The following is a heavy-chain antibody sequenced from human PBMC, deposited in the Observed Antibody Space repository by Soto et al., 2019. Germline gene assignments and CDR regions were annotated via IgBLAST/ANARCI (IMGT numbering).Heavy chain of an antibody. CDR2: FDPEDGET. J-gene: IGHJ1*01. D-gene: IGHD4-17*01. V-gene: IGHV1-24*01. Sequence: GASVKVSCKVSGYTLTELSMHWVRQAPGKGLEGMGGFDPEDGETIYAQKFQGRVTMTEDTSTDTAYMELSSLRPEDTAVYYCATRLTTVRPIYFQHWGQGTLVTVSS. CDR1: GYTLTELS. CDR3: ATRLTTVRPIYFQH.